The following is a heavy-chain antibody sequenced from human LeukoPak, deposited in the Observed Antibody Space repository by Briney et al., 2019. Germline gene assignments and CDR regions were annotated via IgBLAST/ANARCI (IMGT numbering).Heavy chain of an antibody. CDR2: INTDGSTT. CDR3: ARVPVGSYSFDY. J-gene: IGHJ4*02. CDR1: GFTVSSNY. V-gene: IGHV3-74*01. Sequence: PGGSLRLSCAASGFTVSSNYMSWFRQAPGKGLVWVSRINTDGSTTSYVDSVKGRFTISRDNTKNTLYLHMNSLRAEDTAVYYCARVPVGSYSFDYWGQGTLVTVSS. D-gene: IGHD1-26*01.